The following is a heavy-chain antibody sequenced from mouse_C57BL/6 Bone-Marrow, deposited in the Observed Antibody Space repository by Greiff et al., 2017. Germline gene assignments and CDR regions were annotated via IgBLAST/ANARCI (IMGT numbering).Heavy chain of an antibody. J-gene: IGHJ4*01. CDR1: GFNIKDDY. V-gene: IGHV14-4*01. D-gene: IGHD3-1*01. Sequence: VQLKQSGAELVRPGASVKLSCTASGFNIKDDYMHWVKQRPEQGLEWIGWIDPENGDTEYASKFQGKATITAATSSNTAYLQLSSLTSEDTAVYYCTTWGYDYYAMDYWGQGTSVTVSS. CDR2: IDPENGDT. CDR3: TTWGYDYYAMDY.